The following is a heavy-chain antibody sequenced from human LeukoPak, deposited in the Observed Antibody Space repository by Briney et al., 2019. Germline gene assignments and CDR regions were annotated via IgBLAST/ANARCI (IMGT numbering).Heavy chain of an antibody. Sequence: GASVKVSCKVSGYTLTELSMHWVRQAPGKGLEWMGGFDPEDGETIYAQKFQGRVTMTEDTSTDTAYMELSSLRSEDTAVYYCATEGDPMVREGYYYGMDVWGQGTTVTVSS. CDR2: FDPEDGET. CDR3: ATEGDPMVREGYYYGMDV. CDR1: GYTLTELS. D-gene: IGHD3-10*01. V-gene: IGHV1-24*01. J-gene: IGHJ6*02.